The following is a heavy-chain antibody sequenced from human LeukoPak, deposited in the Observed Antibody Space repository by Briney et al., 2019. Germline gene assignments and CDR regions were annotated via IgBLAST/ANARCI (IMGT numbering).Heavy chain of an antibody. CDR3: ARGMGATTRNDY. Sequence: ASVKVSCKASGYTFTGYYMHWVRQPPGQGLEWMGWINPSSGDTNYAHRFQGRVTMTSATSIRTAYMALPRLTSDDPAVYYCARGMGATTRNDYWGQGTLVTVS. D-gene: IGHD1-26*01. CDR2: INPSSGDT. J-gene: IGHJ4*02. V-gene: IGHV1-2*02. CDR1: GYTFTGYY.